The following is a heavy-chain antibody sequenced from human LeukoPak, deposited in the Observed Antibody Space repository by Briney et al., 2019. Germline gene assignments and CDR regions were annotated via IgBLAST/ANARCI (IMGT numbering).Heavy chain of an antibody. CDR3: AKGSSGYFADL. CDR1: GFTFSSYG. J-gene: IGHJ5*02. CDR2: ISNDGGGT. D-gene: IGHD3-22*01. Sequence: GGSLRLSCAASGFTFSSYGMHWVRQAPGKGLEWVAAISNDGGGTMYAAFVEGRFTISRDNSKNTLFLQMNSLRAEDTALYYCAKGSSGYFADLWGQGTLVTVSS. V-gene: IGHV3-NL1*01.